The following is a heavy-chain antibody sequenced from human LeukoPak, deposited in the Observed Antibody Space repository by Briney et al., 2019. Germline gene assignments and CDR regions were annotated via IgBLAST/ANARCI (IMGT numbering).Heavy chain of an antibody. D-gene: IGHD3-22*01. J-gene: IGHJ4*02. Sequence: ASVKVSCKASGGTFSSYAISWVRQAPGQGLEWMGGIIPIFGTANYAQKFQGRVTITADESTSTAYMELSSLRSEDTAVYYCVRPGYDSSGYGFDYWGQGTLVTVSS. CDR3: VRPGYDSSGYGFDY. V-gene: IGHV1-69*13. CDR1: GGTFSSYA. CDR2: IIPIFGTA.